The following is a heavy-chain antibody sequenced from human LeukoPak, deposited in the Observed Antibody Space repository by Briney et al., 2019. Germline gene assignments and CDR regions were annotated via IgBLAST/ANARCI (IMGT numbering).Heavy chain of an antibody. CDR2: INHSGTT. CDR1: GGSFSGYY. D-gene: IGHD3-3*01. V-gene: IGHV4-34*01. Sequence: KPSETLSLTCAGYGGSFSGYYWSWIRQPPGKGLEWIGEINHSGTTNYNPSLKSRVTISVDTSKNQFSLKLSSVTAADTAVYYCARGPALFGVVIIWGQGTLVTVSS. J-gene: IGHJ4*02. CDR3: ARGPALFGVVII.